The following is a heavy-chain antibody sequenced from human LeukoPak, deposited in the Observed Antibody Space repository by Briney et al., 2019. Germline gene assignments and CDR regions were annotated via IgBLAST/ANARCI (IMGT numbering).Heavy chain of an antibody. J-gene: IGHJ4*02. Sequence: NPSETLSLTCTVSGGAIRRGDHYWSWVRQAPGKGLEWIGCIYYSGSSNYNPSLKSRLTISLDTSENHFSLRLNSVTAADTAVYYCAGLSILGYGYYFDYWGRGTLVTVSS. V-gene: IGHV4-31*03. D-gene: IGHD3-3*02. CDR2: IYYSGSS. CDR3: AGLSILGYGYYFDY. CDR1: GGAIRRGDHY.